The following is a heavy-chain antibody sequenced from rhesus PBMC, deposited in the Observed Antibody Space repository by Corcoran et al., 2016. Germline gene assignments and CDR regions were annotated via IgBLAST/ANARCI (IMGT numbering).Heavy chain of an antibody. D-gene: IGHD1-44*02. Sequence: QVQLQESGPGLVKPLATLSLTCAVSGDSMSHNYCTSIRHSPGKALEWSGYIYGRGISTSYNPSLKSRVTLSVDTSKNQFSLKRTSVTAADTAVYYCARDSVGAGIDYWGQGVLVTVSS. CDR1: GDSMSHNY. J-gene: IGHJ4*01. CDR2: IYGRGIST. V-gene: IGHV4S11*01. CDR3: ARDSVGAGIDY.